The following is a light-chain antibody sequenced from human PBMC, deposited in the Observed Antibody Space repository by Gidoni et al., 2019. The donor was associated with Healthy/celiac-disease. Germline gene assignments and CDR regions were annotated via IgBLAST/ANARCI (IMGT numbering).Light chain of an antibody. V-gene: IGKV3-20*01. CDR3: QQYGSSPT. Sequence: EIVLTQSPGTLSLSPGERATLSCRASQSVSSSYLAWYQQKPGQAPRLLIYGASSRATGGPDRFSGSGSGTDFTLAISRLEPEDFAVYYCQQYGSSPTFGQGTKLEIK. CDR2: GAS. CDR1: QSVSSSY. J-gene: IGKJ2*01.